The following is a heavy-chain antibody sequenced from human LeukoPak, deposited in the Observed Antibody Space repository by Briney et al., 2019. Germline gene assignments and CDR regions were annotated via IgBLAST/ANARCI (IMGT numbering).Heavy chain of an antibody. CDR1: GFTFSTYW. D-gene: IGHD4-17*01. CDR2: IKPDGGEK. V-gene: IGHV3-7*01. CDR3: AREGSGHYFYFFDY. J-gene: IGHJ4*02. Sequence: GRSLRLSCAASGFTFSTYWMRWVRQTPGKGLEWVANIKPDGGEKYYVDSVKGRFAISRDNAKNSLYLQMNSLRAEDSAVYYCAREGSGHYFYFFDYWGQGSLVTVSS.